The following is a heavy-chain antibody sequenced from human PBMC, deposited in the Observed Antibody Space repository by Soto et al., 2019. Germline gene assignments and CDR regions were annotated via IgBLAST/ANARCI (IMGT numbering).Heavy chain of an antibody. CDR3: ARDPRSSSCDTHQCDY. CDR1: GFTFSSYS. CDR2: ISSSSSYI. D-gene: IGHD6-6*01. V-gene: IGHV3-21*01. Sequence: GGSLRLSCAASGFTFSSYSMNWVRQAPGKGLEWVSSISSSSSYIYYADSVKGRFTISRDNAKNSLYLQMNSLRAEDTAVYYCARDPRSSSCDTHQCDYWGQGTLVTVSS. J-gene: IGHJ4*02.